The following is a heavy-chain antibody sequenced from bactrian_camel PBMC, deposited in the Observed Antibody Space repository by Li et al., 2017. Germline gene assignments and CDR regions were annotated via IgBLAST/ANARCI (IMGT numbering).Heavy chain of an antibody. CDR1: GLDTSRYT. J-gene: IGHJ6*01. CDR2: LFRDGRQ. CDR3: AARLACYEDDYRRSDTFGY. V-gene: IGHV3S55*01. Sequence: QVQLVESGGRSVQAGGSLRLSCAASGLDTSRYTLAWFRQTPGNEREGVAALFRDGRQYYAGAVKDRFTISADNAKNTLFLQMDSLKPEDTGMYYCAARLACYEDDYRRSDTFGYWGQGTQVTVS. D-gene: IGHD4*01.